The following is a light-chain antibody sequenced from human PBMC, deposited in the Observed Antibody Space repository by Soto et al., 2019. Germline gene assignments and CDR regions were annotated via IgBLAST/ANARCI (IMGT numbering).Light chain of an antibody. Sequence: AIRMTQSPSSFSASTGDRVTITCRASQGIGTYLAWYQQIPGRAPKLLIFAASTLQRGVPSRFSGSGSGTDFTLTISCLQSEDFATYYCQQYYIYPPTFGGGTKVDIK. CDR3: QQYYIYPPT. V-gene: IGKV1-8*01. J-gene: IGKJ4*01. CDR2: AAS. CDR1: QGIGTY.